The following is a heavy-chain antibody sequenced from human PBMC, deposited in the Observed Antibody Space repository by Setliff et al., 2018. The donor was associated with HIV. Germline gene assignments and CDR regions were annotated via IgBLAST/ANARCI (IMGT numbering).Heavy chain of an antibody. CDR3: ASLRRGHVFPWFAP. D-gene: IGHD3-10*02. CDR2: ISHRGNA. V-gene: IGHV4-34*01. J-gene: IGHJ5*02. Sequence: SETLSLTCAVYGGSFSDYYWTWIRQAPGKGLEWIGEISHRGNANYKASLQSRVTISVDTSKNQFSLKLSAVTAADTAMYYCASLRRGHVFPWFAPWGQGTLVTVSS. CDR1: GGSFSDYY.